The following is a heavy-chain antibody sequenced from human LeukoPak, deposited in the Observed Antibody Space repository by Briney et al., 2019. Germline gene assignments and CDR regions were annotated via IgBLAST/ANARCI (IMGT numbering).Heavy chain of an antibody. CDR3: ASEDWSSPTDNYFDY. D-gene: IGHD1-26*01. Sequence: SETLSLTCTVSGGSISSSSYYWGWIRQPPGKGLEWIGSIYYSGSTYYNPSLKSRVTISVDTSKNQFSLKLSSVTAAGTAVYYCASEDWSSPTDNYFDYWGQGTLVTVSS. V-gene: IGHV4-39*01. CDR1: GGSISSSSYY. CDR2: IYYSGST. J-gene: IGHJ4*02.